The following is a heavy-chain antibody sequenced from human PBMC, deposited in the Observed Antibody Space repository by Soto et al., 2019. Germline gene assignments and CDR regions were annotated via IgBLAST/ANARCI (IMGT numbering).Heavy chain of an antibody. V-gene: IGHV3-15*01. Sequence: PGGSPRLSCAASGFTFSNAWMSWVRQAPGKGLEWVGRIKSKTDGGTTDYAAPVKGRFTISRDDSKNTLYLQMNSLKTEDTAVYYCTTRSGYSYGLYYYYYGMDVWGQGTTVTVSS. CDR2: IKSKTDGGTT. J-gene: IGHJ6*02. CDR1: GFTFSNAW. D-gene: IGHD5-18*01. CDR3: TTRSGYSYGLYYYYYGMDV.